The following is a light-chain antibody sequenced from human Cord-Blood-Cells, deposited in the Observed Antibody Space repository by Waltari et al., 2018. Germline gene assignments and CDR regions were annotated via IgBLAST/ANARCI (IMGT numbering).Light chain of an antibody. J-gene: IGKJ2*01. V-gene: IGKV1-5*03. CDR1: QSISSW. CDR2: KAS. Sequence: DLQMTQSPSTLSASVAHRVTITCRASQSISSWLAWYQQKPGKAPKLLIYKASSLESGVPSRFSGSGSGTEFTLTISSLQPDDFATYYCQQYNSYSPGYTFGQGTKLEIK. CDR3: QQYNSYSPGYT.